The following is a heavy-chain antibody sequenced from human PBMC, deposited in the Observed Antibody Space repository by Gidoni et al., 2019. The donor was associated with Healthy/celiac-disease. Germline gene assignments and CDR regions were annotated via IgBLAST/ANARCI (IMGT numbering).Heavy chain of an antibody. Sequence: VQLVQSGAEVTKPGAAVKVSCHASGYTFTSYYMHGVRQAPVQGLEWMGRINPSGGSTSYAQKFQGRVTMTRDTSTSTVYMELSSLRSEDTAVYYCARDPGTDFDYWGQGTLVTVSS. J-gene: IGHJ4*02. CDR3: ARDPGTDFDY. CDR2: INPSGGST. CDR1: GYTFTSYY. V-gene: IGHV1-46*01.